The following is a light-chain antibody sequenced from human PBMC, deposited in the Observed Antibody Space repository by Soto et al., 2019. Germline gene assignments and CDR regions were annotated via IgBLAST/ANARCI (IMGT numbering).Light chain of an antibody. CDR1: SSDVGSYNL. Sequence: QSVLTQPASVSWSPGQSITISCTVTSSDVGSYNLVSWYQQHPGKAPKLMIYEGSKRPSGVSNRFSGSKYGNTASLTISGLQAEDEADYYCCSYAGSSTYVFGTGTKVTVL. J-gene: IGLJ1*01. V-gene: IGLV2-23*01. CDR2: EGS. CDR3: CSYAGSSTYV.